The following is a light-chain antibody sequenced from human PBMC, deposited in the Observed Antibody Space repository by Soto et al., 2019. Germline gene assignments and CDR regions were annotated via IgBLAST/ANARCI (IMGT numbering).Light chain of an antibody. CDR3: SSYTSSSTPYVV. V-gene: IGLV2-18*02. J-gene: IGLJ2*01. CDR2: EVS. Sequence: QSALTQPPSVSGSPGQSVTISCTGTSSDVGSYNRVSWYQQPPGTAPKLMIYEVSNRPSGVPDRFSGSKSGSTASLTISGLQAEDEADYYCSSYTSSSTPYVVFGGGTKVTVL. CDR1: SSDVGSYNR.